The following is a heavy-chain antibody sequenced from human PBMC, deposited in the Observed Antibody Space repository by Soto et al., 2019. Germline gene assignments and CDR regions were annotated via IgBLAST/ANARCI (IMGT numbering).Heavy chain of an antibody. V-gene: IGHV4-59*01. Sequence: PSETLSLTCTVSGGSISTYYWSWIRRPPGKGLEWIGYIYYSGSTSYNPSLKSRVTISVDTSKNQFSLKLRSVTAADTAVYYCASDRSSGWDQGYGMDVWGQGTTVTVS. CDR2: IYYSGST. CDR3: ASDRSSGWDQGYGMDV. J-gene: IGHJ6*02. CDR1: GGSISTYY. D-gene: IGHD6-19*01.